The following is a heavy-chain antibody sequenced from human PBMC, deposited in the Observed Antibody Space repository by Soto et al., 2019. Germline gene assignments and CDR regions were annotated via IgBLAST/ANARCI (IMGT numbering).Heavy chain of an antibody. CDR2: IYTSGST. CDR3: ATDYRSSAETSPYYYYYGMDV. D-gene: IGHD6-6*01. V-gene: IGHV4-4*07. CDR1: GGSISSYY. J-gene: IGHJ6*04. Sequence: SETLSLTCTGSGGSISSYYWSWIRQPAGKGLEWIGRIYTSGSTNYNPSLKSRVTMSVDTSKNQFSLKLSSVTAADTAVYYCATDYRSSAETSPYYYYYGMDVWGKGTTVTVSS.